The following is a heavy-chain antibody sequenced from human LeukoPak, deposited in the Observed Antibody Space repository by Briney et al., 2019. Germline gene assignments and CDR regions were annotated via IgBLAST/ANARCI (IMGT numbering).Heavy chain of an antibody. J-gene: IGHJ6*03. CDR1: GFTFSXXX. D-gene: IGHD2-21*01. CDR3: AKGSGASAYFYLDV. CDR2: ITDNGGGT. Sequence: SGFTFSXXXXXWXXXAPGXXXXXXXXITDNGGGTYYADSVKGRFTISRENSKDMLSLQMNSLRAEDTAVYYCAKGSGASAYFYLDVWGKGTTVTVSS. V-gene: IGHV3-23*01.